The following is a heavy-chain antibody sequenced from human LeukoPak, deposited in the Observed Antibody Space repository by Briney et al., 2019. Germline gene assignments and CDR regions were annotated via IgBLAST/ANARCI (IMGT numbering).Heavy chain of an antibody. V-gene: IGHV1-69*13. CDR2: IIPIFGTA. J-gene: IGHJ6*02. CDR1: GGTFSSYA. CDR3: AMSVRYLHYYGSGSYLDYYYYYGMDV. Sequence: SVKVSCKASGGTFSSYAISWVRQAPGQGLEWMGGIIPIFGTANYAQKFQGRVTITADESTSTAYMELSSLRSEDTAVYYCAMSVRYLHYYGSGSYLDYYYYYGMDVWGQGTTDTVSS. D-gene: IGHD3-10*01.